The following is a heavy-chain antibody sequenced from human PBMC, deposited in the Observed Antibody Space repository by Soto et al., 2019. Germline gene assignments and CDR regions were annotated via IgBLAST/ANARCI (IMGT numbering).Heavy chain of an antibody. CDR2: IYTSVST. CDR1: GGSISSYY. J-gene: IGHJ5*02. CDR3: ARGVYHQRLVQGWFDP. V-gene: IGHV4-4*07. D-gene: IGHD6-13*01. Sequence: PSETLSLACTVSGGSISSYYWSWIRQPAGKGLEWIGRIYTSVSTNYNPSLKSRVTMSVDTSKNQFSLKLSSVTAADTAVYYCARGVYHQRLVQGWFDPWGQGTLVTVSS.